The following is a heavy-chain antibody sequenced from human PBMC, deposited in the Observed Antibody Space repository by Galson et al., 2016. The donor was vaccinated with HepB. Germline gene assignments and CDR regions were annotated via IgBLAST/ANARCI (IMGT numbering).Heavy chain of an antibody. D-gene: IGHD6-13*01. CDR1: GFTFSSYA. CDR2: ITGSGGTT. J-gene: IGHJ4*02. Sequence: SLRLSCAASGFTFSSYAMSWVRQAPGKGLEWVSAITGSGGTTYYADSVKGRFTISRDNSKNTLYLQMNNLRAEDTAVYYCAKGQQLAYFDYWGQGTLVTVSS. CDR3: AKGQQLAYFDY. V-gene: IGHV3-23*01.